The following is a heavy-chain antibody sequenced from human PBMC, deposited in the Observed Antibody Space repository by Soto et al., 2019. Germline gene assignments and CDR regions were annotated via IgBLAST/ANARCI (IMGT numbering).Heavy chain of an antibody. CDR1: GFIFRSYG. D-gene: IGHD6-19*01. V-gene: IGHV3-30*18. CDR2: ISHDGSNA. J-gene: IGHJ4*02. CDR3: AKQGIEVAGTDYFDY. Sequence: GGSMRLSCVATGFIFRSYGIHWVRQAPGKGLEWVAVISHDGSNAYYADAVNGRFTISRDNARNTVYLQMNSLRGEDTAVYYCAKQGIEVAGTDYFDYWGQGALVTVS.